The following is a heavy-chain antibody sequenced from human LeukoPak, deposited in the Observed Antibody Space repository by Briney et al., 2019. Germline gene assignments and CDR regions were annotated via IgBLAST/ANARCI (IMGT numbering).Heavy chain of an antibody. CDR1: GGSISSYY. J-gene: IGHJ4*02. V-gene: IGHV4-59*04. Sequence: PSETLSLTCTVSGGSISSYYWHWIRQPPGKGLEWIGYIYYSGSTYYNPSLKSRVTISVDTSKNQFSLKLSSVTAADTAVYYCARHEGRLGELSLYAAFDYWGQGTLVTVSS. D-gene: IGHD3-16*02. CDR3: ARHEGRLGELSLYAAFDY. CDR2: IYYSGST.